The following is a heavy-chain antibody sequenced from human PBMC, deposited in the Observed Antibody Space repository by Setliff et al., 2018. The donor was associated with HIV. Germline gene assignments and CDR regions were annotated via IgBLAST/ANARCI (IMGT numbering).Heavy chain of an antibody. CDR1: GFTFRSYE. CDR3: ARGRDASRQRMDV. J-gene: IGHJ6*04. D-gene: IGHD1-1*01. Sequence: GGSLRLSCAASGFTFRSYEMNWVRQAPGKGLEWVSHIGSSGSTKYYADSVKGRFTISRDNAKNSLYLQMNSLRAEDTAVYCCARGRDASRQRMDVWGKGTTVTVSS. CDR2: IGSSGSTK. V-gene: IGHV3-48*03.